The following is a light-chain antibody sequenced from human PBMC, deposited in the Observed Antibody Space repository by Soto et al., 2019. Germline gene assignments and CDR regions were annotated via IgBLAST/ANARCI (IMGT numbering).Light chain of an antibody. CDR3: CSYAGGYTHAV. CDR1: SSDLAIYNY. CDR2: QVT. Sequence: QSALTQPASVSGSPGQSITISCTGTSSDLAIYNYVSWYQQQPGKAPKLMIYQVTNRPSGVPDRFSGSKSGNTASLTISGLQAEDEADYYCCSYAGGYTHAVFGGGTKLTVL. J-gene: IGLJ2*01. V-gene: IGLV2-14*01.